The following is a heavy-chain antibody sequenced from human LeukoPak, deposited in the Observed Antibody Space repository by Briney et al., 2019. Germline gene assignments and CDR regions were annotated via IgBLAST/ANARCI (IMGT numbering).Heavy chain of an antibody. CDR3: ASKRGDYYDSSGYYFNY. CDR2: ISGSGGST. V-gene: IGHV3-23*01. J-gene: IGHJ4*02. CDR1: GFTFSSYA. D-gene: IGHD3-22*01. Sequence: GGSLRLSCAASGFTFSSYAMSWVRQAPGKGLEWVSAISGSGGSTYYADSVKGRFTISRDNSKNTLYLQMNSLRAEDTAVYYCASKRGDYYDSSGYYFNYRGQGTLVTVSS.